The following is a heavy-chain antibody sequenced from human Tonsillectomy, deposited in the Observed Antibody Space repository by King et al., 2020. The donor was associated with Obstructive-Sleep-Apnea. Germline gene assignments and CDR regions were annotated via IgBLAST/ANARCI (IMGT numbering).Heavy chain of an antibody. Sequence: VQLVESGGGLVQPGGSLRLSCAASGFTFSSFVMNWVRQAPGKGLEWVSGISGSADSTYYADSVKGRFTISRDNSKNTPYLQMNSLRAEDTALYYCARSYDFWSGPHDWGQGTLVTVSS. J-gene: IGHJ4*02. CDR3: ARSYDFWSGPHD. V-gene: IGHV3-23*04. CDR2: ISGSADST. D-gene: IGHD3-3*01. CDR1: GFTFSSFV.